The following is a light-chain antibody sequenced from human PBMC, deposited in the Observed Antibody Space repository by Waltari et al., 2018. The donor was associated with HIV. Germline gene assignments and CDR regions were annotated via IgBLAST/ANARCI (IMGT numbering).Light chain of an antibody. J-gene: IGLJ3*02. CDR1: GSDIGVYNL. CDR2: EDT. V-gene: IGLV2-23*01. CDR3: CSYAGSGSWV. Sequence: QSALTQPASVSGSPGQSITISCTGTGSDIGVYNLVSWYQQHPGKAPRLIIYEDTKRPSGVSKRFSGSKSGNTASLTISGLQTEDEGDYYCCSYAGSGSWVFGGVTKLTVL.